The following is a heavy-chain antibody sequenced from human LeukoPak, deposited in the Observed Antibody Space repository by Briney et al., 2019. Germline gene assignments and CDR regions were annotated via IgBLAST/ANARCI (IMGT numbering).Heavy chain of an antibody. J-gene: IGHJ5*02. CDR2: IYSSGNT. CDR1: RGSISNFY. D-gene: IGHD1-26*01. Sequence: SETLSLTCTVSRGSISNFYWSWIRQPAGKGLEWIGRIYSSGNTNYNPSLKSRVTMSVDTSKNQFSLKVSSVTAADTAVYYCARDYIVGATSCWFDPWGQGALVTVSS. CDR3: ARDYIVGATSCWFDP. V-gene: IGHV4-4*07.